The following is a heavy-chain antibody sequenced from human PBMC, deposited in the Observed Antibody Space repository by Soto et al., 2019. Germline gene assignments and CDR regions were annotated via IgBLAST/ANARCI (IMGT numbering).Heavy chain of an antibody. V-gene: IGHV1-3*01. CDR2: INVGNGNT. Sequence: GASVKVSCKASGYTLISHVIHWVRQAPGQRLEWMGWINVGNGNTKYSQKFQGRVTVTRDTSASTAYMELSSLRSEDTAVYYCARVMNPYSSSLYYFDYWGLGTLVTVSS. CDR3: ARVMNPYSSSLYYFDY. J-gene: IGHJ4*02. CDR1: GYTLISHV. D-gene: IGHD6-13*01.